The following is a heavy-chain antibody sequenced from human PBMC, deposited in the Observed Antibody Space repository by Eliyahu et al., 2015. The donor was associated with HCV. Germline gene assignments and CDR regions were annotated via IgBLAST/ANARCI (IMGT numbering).Heavy chain of an antibody. CDR1: GGSISXSSYY. D-gene: IGHD5-18*01. CDR3: ATLKGYSYGYFYYFDY. V-gene: IGHV4-39*01. CDR2: FYYSGST. J-gene: IGHJ4*02. Sequence: QLQLQESGPGLVKPSETLSLTCTVSGGSISXSSYYWGWIRQPPGKGLEWIGTFYYSGSTYYNPSLKSRVTISVDTSKNQFSLNLSSVTAADTAVYYCATLKGYSYGYFYYFDYWGQGTLVTVSS.